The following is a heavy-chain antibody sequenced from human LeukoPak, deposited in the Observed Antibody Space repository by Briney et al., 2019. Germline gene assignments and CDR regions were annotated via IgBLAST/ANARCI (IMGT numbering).Heavy chain of an antibody. CDR1: GGTFSSYA. Sequence: GASVNVSCKASGGTFSSYAISWVRQAPGQGLEWMGGIIPIFGTANYAQKFQGRVTITADESTSTAYMELSSLRSEDTAVYYCARDLLQTTSQNDAFDIWGQGTMVTVSS. CDR2: IIPIFGTA. CDR3: ARDLLQTTSQNDAFDI. V-gene: IGHV1-69*13. J-gene: IGHJ3*02. D-gene: IGHD1-1*01.